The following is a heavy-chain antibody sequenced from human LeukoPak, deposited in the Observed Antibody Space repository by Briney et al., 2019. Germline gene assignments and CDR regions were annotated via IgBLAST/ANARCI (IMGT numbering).Heavy chain of an antibody. D-gene: IGHD1-1*01. CDR3: ARDLDWNDPLVGAFDI. J-gene: IGHJ3*02. Sequence: PGGSLRLSCAASGFTFSSYSMNWVRQAPGKGLEWVSSISSSSSYIYYADSVKGRFTISRDNAKNSLYLQMNSLRAEDTAVYYCARDLDWNDPLVGAFDIWGQGTMVTVSS. V-gene: IGHV3-21*01. CDR2: ISSSSSYI. CDR1: GFTFSSYS.